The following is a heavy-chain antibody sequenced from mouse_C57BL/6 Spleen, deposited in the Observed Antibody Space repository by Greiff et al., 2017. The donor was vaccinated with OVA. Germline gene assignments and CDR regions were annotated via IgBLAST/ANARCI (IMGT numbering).Heavy chain of an antibody. V-gene: IGHV1-22*01. D-gene: IGHD2-3*01. CDR2: INPNNGGT. Sequence: EVQLQQSGPELVKPGASVKMSCKASGYTFTDYNMHWVKQSHGKSLEWIGYINPNNGGTSYNQKFKGKATLTVNKSSSTAYMELRSLTSEDSAVYYCAPLDGYYVHFDYWGQGTTLTVSS. CDR3: APLDGYYVHFDY. J-gene: IGHJ2*01. CDR1: GYTFTDYN.